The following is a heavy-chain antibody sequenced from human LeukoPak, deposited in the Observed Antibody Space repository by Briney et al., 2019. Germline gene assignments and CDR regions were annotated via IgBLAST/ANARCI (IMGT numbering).Heavy chain of an antibody. CDR2: INRDGSST. J-gene: IGHJ5*02. CDR1: GFSFSSYW. D-gene: IGHD2-15*01. Sequence: PGGSLRLSCAASGFSFSSYWMHWVRQAPGKGLVWASRINRDGSSTSYADSVKGRFTISRDNAKNTLYLQMNSLRAEDTAVYYCAKDVSWNWFDPWGQGTLVTVSS. V-gene: IGHV3-74*01. CDR3: AKDVSWNWFDP.